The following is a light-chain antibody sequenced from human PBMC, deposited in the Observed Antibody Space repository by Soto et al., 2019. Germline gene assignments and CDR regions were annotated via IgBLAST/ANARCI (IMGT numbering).Light chain of an antibody. V-gene: IGKV1-5*01. CDR3: QQYSSFSRT. J-gene: IGKJ1*01. CDR1: QSISSW. CDR2: DAS. Sequence: DIQMTQSPSTLSASVGDRVTITCRASQSISSWLAWYQQKPRKAPQLLIYDASSLESGVPSRFSGSGSGTDFTLTITSLQPDDFATYYCQQYSSFSRTFGQGTKVDIK.